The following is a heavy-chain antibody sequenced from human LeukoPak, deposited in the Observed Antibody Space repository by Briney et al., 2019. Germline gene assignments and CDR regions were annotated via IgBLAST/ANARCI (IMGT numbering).Heavy chain of an antibody. CDR3: ARGTVTMVDY. CDR1: GFTVSSNY. J-gene: IGHJ4*02. Sequence: GGSLRLSCAASGFTVSSNYMSWVRQAPGRGLEWVSVIYSGGSTYYADSVKDRFTISRDNSKNTLFLQMNSLRAGDTAVYYCARGTVTMVDYWGQGTLVTVSS. D-gene: IGHD3-10*01. CDR2: IYSGGST. V-gene: IGHV3-66*01.